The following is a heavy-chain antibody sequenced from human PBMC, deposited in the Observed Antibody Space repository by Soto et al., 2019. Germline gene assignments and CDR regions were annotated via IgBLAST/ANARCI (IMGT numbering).Heavy chain of an antibody. J-gene: IGHJ4*02. CDR2: FDREEGNT. D-gene: IGHD1-26*01. V-gene: IGHV1-24*01. CDR1: GYTLSELF. Sequence: QVQLVQSGAEVKKPGASVKVSCKVSGYTLSELFVHWVRQAPGKGLEWLGGFDREEGNTIYAQNFRGRVTTTDETSTDTAHMELSSLRSDDTAVYYCATGFPQWELLQYWGQGTLLTVSS. CDR3: ATGFPQWELLQY.